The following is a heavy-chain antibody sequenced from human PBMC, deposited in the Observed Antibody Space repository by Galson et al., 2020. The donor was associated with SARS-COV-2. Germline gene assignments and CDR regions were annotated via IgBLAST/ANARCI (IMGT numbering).Heavy chain of an antibody. Sequence: ASVKVSCKASGYTFTDYYIHWVRQAPGQGLEWMGWLNPKSGGTNYAQKFEGRVTMTRDTSITTAYMALSRLRADDTAVYYCARLRYYDVLTGYIVDVWGQGTMVTVSS. CDR1: GYTFTDYY. CDR3: ARLRYYDVLTGYIVDV. J-gene: IGHJ6*02. D-gene: IGHD3-9*01. V-gene: IGHV1-2*02. CDR2: LNPKSGGT.